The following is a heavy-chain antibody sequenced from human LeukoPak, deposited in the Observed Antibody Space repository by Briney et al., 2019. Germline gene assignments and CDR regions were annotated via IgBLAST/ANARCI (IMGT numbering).Heavy chain of an antibody. CDR3: AKPGSSRGIAGRRPTKYYFDY. J-gene: IGHJ4*02. CDR2: IFYSGRT. CDR1: GGSISSSTYY. Sequence: SETLSLTCTVSGGSISSSTYYWGWIRQPPGKGLEWIGSIFYSGRTYYNPSLKSRVTMSVDTSKNQFSLRLSSVNAADTAVYYCAKPGSSRGIAGRRPTKYYFDYWGQGTLVTVSS. D-gene: IGHD6-6*01. V-gene: IGHV4-39*07.